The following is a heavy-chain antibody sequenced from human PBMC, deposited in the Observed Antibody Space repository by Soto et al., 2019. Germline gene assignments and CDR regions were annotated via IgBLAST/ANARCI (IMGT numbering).Heavy chain of an antibody. J-gene: IGHJ4*02. CDR1: GFTFSSYA. D-gene: IGHD1-26*01. CDR2: ISGSGGST. V-gene: IGHV3-23*01. CDR3: AKAPGGGSYYDY. Sequence: EVQLLESGGDLVQPGGSLRLSCAASGFTFSSYAMSWVRQAPGKGLEWVSAISGSGGSTYYADSVKGRFTISRDNSKNTLYLQMNSLRAEDTAVYYCAKAPGGGSYYDYWGQGTLVTVSS.